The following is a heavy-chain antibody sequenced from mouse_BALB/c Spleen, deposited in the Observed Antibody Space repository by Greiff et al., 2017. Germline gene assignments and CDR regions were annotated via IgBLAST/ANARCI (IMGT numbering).Heavy chain of an antibody. CDR3: AREGDGYYVGFAY. D-gene: IGHD2-3*01. Sequence: VQLKQSGPELVKPGASVKMSCKASGYTFTSYVMHWVKQKPGQGLEWIGYINPYNDGTKYNEKFKGKATLTSDKSSSTAYMELSSLTSEDSAVYYCAREGDGYYVGFAYWGQGTLVTVSA. J-gene: IGHJ3*01. CDR2: INPYNDGT. CDR1: GYTFTSYV. V-gene: IGHV1-14*01.